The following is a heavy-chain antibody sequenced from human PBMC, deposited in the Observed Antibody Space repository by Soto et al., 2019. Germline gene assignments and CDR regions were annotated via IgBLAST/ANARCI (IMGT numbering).Heavy chain of an antibody. J-gene: IGHJ4*02. D-gene: IGHD3-16*01. CDR3: ARVLRYAWGIDY. CDR2: IYYSGST. Sequence: QVQLQESGPGLVKPSQTLSLTCTVSGGSISSGGYYWSWIRQHPGKGLEWLGYIYYSGSTYYNPSLKSRVTISVDTAKNRFSLKLSSVTAADTAVYYCARVLRYAWGIDYWGQGTLVTVSS. V-gene: IGHV4-31*03. CDR1: GGSISSGGYY.